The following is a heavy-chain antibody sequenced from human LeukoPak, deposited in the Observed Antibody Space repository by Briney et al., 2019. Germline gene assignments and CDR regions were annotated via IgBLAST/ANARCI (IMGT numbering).Heavy chain of an antibody. D-gene: IGHD3-22*01. Sequence: GASVKVSCKASGYTFTSYGISWVRQAPGQGLEWMGWIRAYNGNTNYAQKLQGRVTMTTDTSTSTAYMELRSLRSDDTAVYYCARLTYYYDSSGGRGADYWGQGTLVTVSS. J-gene: IGHJ4*02. CDR3: ARLTYYYDSSGGRGADY. V-gene: IGHV1-18*01. CDR2: IRAYNGNT. CDR1: GYTFTSYG.